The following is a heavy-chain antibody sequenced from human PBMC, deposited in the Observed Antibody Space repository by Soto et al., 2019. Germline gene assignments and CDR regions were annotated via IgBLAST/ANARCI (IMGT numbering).Heavy chain of an antibody. J-gene: IGHJ3*02. CDR1: GFTVSRNY. CDR3: AVTTNMGGADVEFEM. V-gene: IGHV3-66*01. CDR2: IYSGGST. Sequence: PGGSLRLSCAASGFTVSRNYMSWVRQAPGKGLEWVSVIYSGGSTYYADSVKGRFTISRDNSKNTLYLQMNSLRAEDTAVYYCAVTTNMGGADVEFEMWGQGTMVTISS. D-gene: IGHD1-26*01.